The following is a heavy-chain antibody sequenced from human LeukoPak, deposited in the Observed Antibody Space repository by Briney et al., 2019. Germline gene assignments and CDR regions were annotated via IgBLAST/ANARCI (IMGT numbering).Heavy chain of an antibody. D-gene: IGHD3-16*01. CDR1: GVSITTSGHY. V-gene: IGHV4-39*01. Sequence: SETLSLTCTVSGVSITTSGHYWGWIRQPPGKGLEWIGSIDYRERTTYNPSLKSRVTISADTSRNQFSLKLSSVTATDTAVYYCANYVSGTMRDYWGQGTLVTVSS. CDR3: ANYVSGTMRDY. J-gene: IGHJ4*02. CDR2: IDYRERT.